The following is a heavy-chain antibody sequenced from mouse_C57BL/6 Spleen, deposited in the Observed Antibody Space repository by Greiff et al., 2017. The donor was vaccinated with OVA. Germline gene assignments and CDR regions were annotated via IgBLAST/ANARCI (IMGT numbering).Heavy chain of an antibody. CDR1: GFTFSSYA. CDR3: ARDRSNYVRAMDY. J-gene: IGHJ4*01. Sequence: EVKLMESGGGLVKPGGSLKLSCAASGFTFSSYAMSWVRQTPEKRLEWVATISDGGSYTYYPDNVKGRFTISRDNAKNNLYLQMSHLKSEDTAMYYCARDRSNYVRAMDYWGQGTSVTVSS. V-gene: IGHV5-4*01. D-gene: IGHD2-5*01. CDR2: ISDGGSYT.